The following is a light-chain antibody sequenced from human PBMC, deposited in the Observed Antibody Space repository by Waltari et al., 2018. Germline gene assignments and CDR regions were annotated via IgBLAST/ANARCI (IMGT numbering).Light chain of an antibody. CDR3: CSYTTSSTWV. Sequence: QSAPTQPPSVSGSPGQSVTISCTGTSSDVGGYNYVSWYQQHPGKAPKLMIYGVSNRPSGVFYRFSGSKAANPASLTISWLQAEDEADYYCCSYTTSSTWVFGGGTRLTVL. J-gene: IGLJ3*02. CDR2: GVS. V-gene: IGLV2-14*01. CDR1: SSDVGGYNY.